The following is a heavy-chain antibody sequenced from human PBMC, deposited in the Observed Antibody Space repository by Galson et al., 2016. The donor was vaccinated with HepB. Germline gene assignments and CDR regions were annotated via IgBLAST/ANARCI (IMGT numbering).Heavy chain of an antibody. J-gene: IGHJ6*02. CDR2: MSGVDSST. Sequence: SLRLSCAASGFTFSSYALNWVRQAPGKGLEWVSAMSGVDSSTYYADSVKGRFTISRDHSKNTLFLQINSLRAEDTAVYYCAKDRGGSGHPDDYGMDVWGQGTTVTVSS. V-gene: IGHV3-23*01. CDR3: AKDRGGSGHPDDYGMDV. D-gene: IGHD6-19*01. CDR1: GFTFSSYA.